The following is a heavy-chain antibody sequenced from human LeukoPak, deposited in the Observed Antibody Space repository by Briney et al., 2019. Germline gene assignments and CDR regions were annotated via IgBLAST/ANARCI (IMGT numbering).Heavy chain of an antibody. Sequence: GGSLRLSCAASGFTVSSNYMNWVRQAAGRGLEWVSYIGSGGSPTYYADSVKGRFTISRGNAKNSLYLQMSSLRVEDTAVYYCARGQQVSDHWGQGTLVTVSS. CDR1: GFTVSSNY. J-gene: IGHJ4*02. CDR3: ARGQQVSDH. D-gene: IGHD6-13*01. CDR2: IGSGGSPT. V-gene: IGHV3-48*03.